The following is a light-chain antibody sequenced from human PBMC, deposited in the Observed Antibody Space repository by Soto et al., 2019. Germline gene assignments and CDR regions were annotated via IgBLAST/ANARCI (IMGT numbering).Light chain of an antibody. CDR3: CSYAGSSTLV. CDR2: EGS. J-gene: IGLJ3*02. V-gene: IGLV2-23*01. CDR1: SSDIGSYNL. Sequence: QSALTQPASVSGSPGQSITISCTGTSSDIGSYNLVSWYQQHPGKAPKLMIYEGSKRPSGVSYRFSGSKSGNTASLTISGLQAEDEADYYCCSYAGSSTLVFGGGTKPTVL.